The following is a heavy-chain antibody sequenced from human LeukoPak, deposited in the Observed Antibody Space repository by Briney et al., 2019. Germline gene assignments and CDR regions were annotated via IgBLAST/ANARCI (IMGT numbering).Heavy chain of an antibody. Sequence: GGSLRLSCAASGFTYSSDWMSWGRQAPGKGLEWLAKINQDGSERYYADSVKGRFTISRDTAKNSLSLEMNRLRAEDTAVYYCARDRWDLDYWGQGTLVTVSS. CDR2: INQDGSER. V-gene: IGHV3-7*01. CDR1: GFTYSSDW. CDR3: ARDRWDLDY. J-gene: IGHJ4*02. D-gene: IGHD1-26*01.